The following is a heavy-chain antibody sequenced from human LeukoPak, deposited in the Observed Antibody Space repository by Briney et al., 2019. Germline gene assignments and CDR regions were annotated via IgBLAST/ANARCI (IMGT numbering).Heavy chain of an antibody. CDR3: ARGNGANWNDGYYFDY. Sequence: ASVKVSCKASGGSFSTYGTSWVRQAPGQGLEWMGGIIPIIGTPKFAQKFQGRVTITTDEPTTTVYMELSRLRFEDTAVYYCARGNGANWNDGYYFDYWGQGTLVTVSS. D-gene: IGHD1-1*01. CDR2: IIPIIGTP. V-gene: IGHV1-69*05. CDR1: GGSFSTYG. J-gene: IGHJ4*02.